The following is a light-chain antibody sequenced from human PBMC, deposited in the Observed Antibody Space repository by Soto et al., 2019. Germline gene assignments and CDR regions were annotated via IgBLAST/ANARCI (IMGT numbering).Light chain of an antibody. CDR3: ATWDSSLNVVL. V-gene: IGLV1-51*01. Sequence: QSVLTQPPSVSVAPGEKVTISCSGSTSNIGSHYVSWYQQFPRTAPKLLIYDDDRRPSGMPDRFSGSKSGTSATLGITGLQTGDEADYYCATWDSSLNVVLFGGGTKLTVL. CDR2: DDD. J-gene: IGLJ2*01. CDR1: TSNIGSHY.